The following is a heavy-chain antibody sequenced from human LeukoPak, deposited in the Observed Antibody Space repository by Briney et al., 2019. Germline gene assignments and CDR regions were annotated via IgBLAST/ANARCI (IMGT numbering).Heavy chain of an antibody. J-gene: IGHJ4*02. CDR3: AKDVYGYNKHIDF. V-gene: IGHV3-23*01. Sequence: GGSLRLSCAASGFTFSSYAMNCVRQSPGKGREWVSAISGSGSGTYYAASVKGRFTISRDNSKKELYLQMNSLRAEDAAVFYCAKDVYGYNKHIDFWGQGTLVTVSS. CDR1: GFTFSSYA. CDR2: ISGSGSGT. D-gene: IGHD5-18*01.